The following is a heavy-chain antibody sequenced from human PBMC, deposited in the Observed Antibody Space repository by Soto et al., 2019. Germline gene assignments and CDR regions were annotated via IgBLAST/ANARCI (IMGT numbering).Heavy chain of an antibody. CDR2: TTYDGSDK. D-gene: IGHD2-15*01. Sequence: QVQLVESGGGVVQVGRSLRLSCAASGFIFSNYAMHWVRQAPGKGLEWVAVTTYDGSDKYYADSVKGRFTVSRDNSKSTLSLPMNSLRAEDTAVYYCAKRLATGGSWYGLDVWGQGTTVTVSS. CDR3: AKRLATGGSWYGLDV. CDR1: GFIFSNYA. J-gene: IGHJ6*02. V-gene: IGHV3-30*18.